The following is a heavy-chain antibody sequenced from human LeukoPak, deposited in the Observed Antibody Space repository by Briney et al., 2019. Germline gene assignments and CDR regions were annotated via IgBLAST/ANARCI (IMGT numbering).Heavy chain of an antibody. D-gene: IGHD1-20*01. J-gene: IGHJ4*02. CDR2: IWYDGSNK. Sequence: GRSLRLSCAASGFTFSSYGMHWVRQVPGKGLEWVAVIWYDGSNKYYADSVKGRFTISRDNSKNTLYLQMNSLRAEDTAVYYCARDLTGTLDYWGQGTLVTVSS. V-gene: IGHV3-33*01. CDR1: GFTFSSYG. CDR3: ARDLTGTLDY.